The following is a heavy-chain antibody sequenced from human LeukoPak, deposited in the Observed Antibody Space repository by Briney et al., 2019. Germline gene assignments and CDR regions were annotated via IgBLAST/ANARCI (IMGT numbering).Heavy chain of an antibody. CDR2: ISSYDGRNE. V-gene: IGHV3-30*03. Sequence: GGSLRLSCAASGFAFSAYGMHWVRQAPGKGLEWVAVISSYDGRNEYYADSVKGRFTISRDNSKNTLYLQMNSLRAEDTAVYYCARDNWFGEPRDYFDYWGQGTLVTVSS. CDR3: ARDNWFGEPRDYFDY. J-gene: IGHJ4*02. D-gene: IGHD3-10*01. CDR1: GFAFSAYG.